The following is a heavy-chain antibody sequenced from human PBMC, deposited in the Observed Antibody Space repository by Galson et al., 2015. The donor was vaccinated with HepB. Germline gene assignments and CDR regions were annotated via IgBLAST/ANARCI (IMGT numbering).Heavy chain of an antibody. J-gene: IGHJ6*02. CDR3: AYKSYQATQVYYYGMDV. CDR2: IIPIFGTA. D-gene: IGHD2-15*01. V-gene: IGHV1-69*13. CDR1: GGTFSSYA. Sequence: SVKVSCKASGGTFSSYAISWVRQAPGQGLEWMGGIIPIFGTANYAQKFQGRVTITADESTSTAYMELSSLRSEDTAVYYCAYKSYQATQVYYYGMDVWGQGTTVTVSS.